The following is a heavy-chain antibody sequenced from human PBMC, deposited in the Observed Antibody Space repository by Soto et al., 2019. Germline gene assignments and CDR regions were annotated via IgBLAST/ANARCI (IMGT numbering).Heavy chain of an antibody. CDR1: GFTFSSYA. J-gene: IGHJ4*02. Sequence: EVQLLESGGGLVQPGGSLRLSCAASGFTFSSYAMRWVRQAPVKGLEWVSAISGSGDSTYYADSVKGRFTISRDNSKNTPDLQMNSLRAEDTAVYYCARRGSGTYCDYWGQGTLVTVSS. D-gene: IGHD1-26*01. V-gene: IGHV3-23*01. CDR3: ARRGSGTYCDY. CDR2: ISGSGDST.